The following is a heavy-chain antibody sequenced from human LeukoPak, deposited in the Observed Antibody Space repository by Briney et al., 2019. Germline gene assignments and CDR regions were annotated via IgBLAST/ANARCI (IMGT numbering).Heavy chain of an antibody. CDR1: GYSFPSYW. CDR3: ARRPPYSYGPQGFDY. D-gene: IGHD5-18*01. V-gene: IGHV5-51*01. CDR2: IYPGDSDT. J-gene: IGHJ4*02. Sequence: GESLKTSCKGSGYSFPSYWIGWVRQIPGKGLEWMGIIYPGDSDTRYSPPFQGQVTISADKSISTAYLQWSSLKASDTAMYYCARRPPYSYGPQGFDYWGQGTLVTVSS.